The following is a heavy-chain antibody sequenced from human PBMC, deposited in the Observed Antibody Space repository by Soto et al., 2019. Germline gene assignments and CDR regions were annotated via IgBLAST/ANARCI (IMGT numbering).Heavy chain of an antibody. Sequence: LSLTCAASGFTFSSYWMSWVRQAPGKGLEWVANIKQDGSEKYYVDSVKGRFTISRDNAKNSLYLQMNSLRAEDTAVYYCASTLDSSGYYYFDYWGQGTLVTVSS. J-gene: IGHJ4*02. D-gene: IGHD3-22*01. V-gene: IGHV3-7*01. CDR1: GFTFSSYW. CDR2: IKQDGSEK. CDR3: ASTLDSSGYYYFDY.